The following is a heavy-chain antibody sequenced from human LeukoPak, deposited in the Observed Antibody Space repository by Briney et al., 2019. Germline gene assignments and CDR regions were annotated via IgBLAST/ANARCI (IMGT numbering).Heavy chain of an antibody. CDR3: ARESGKWQQLATSMPYYYYYYGMDV. CDR1: GYTFTGYY. D-gene: IGHD6-13*01. V-gene: IGHV1-2*02. Sequence: ASVKVSCKASGYTFTGYYMHWVRQAPGQGLEWIGRINPNSGGTNYAQKFQGRVTMTRDTSISTAYMELSRLRSDDTAVYYCARESGKWQQLATSMPYYYYYYGMDVWGQGTTVTVSS. CDR2: INPNSGGT. J-gene: IGHJ6*02.